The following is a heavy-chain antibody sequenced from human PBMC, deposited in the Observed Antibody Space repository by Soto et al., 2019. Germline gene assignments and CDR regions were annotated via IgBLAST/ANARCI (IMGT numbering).Heavy chain of an antibody. D-gene: IGHD2-21*02. CDR2: IIPIFGTA. CDR3: ARESRALVVVTGADAFDI. V-gene: IGHV1-69*06. CDR1: GGTFSSYA. Sequence: QVQLVQSGAEVKKPGSSVKVSCKASGGTFSSYAISWVRQAPGQGLEWMGGIIPIFGTANYAQKFQGRVTITADKSTSTPYMELSSLRSEDTAVYYCARESRALVVVTGADAFDIWGQGTMVTVSS. J-gene: IGHJ3*02.